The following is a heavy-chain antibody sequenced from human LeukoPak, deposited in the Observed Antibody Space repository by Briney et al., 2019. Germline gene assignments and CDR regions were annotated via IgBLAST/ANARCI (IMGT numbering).Heavy chain of an antibody. CDR3: AREFREGPGEY. Sequence: ASVTVSCKASGYTFTSYGISWVRQAPGQGLEWMGWISAYNGNTNYAQKLQGRVTMTTDTYTSTAHMELRSLTDNDTAVYYCAREFREGPGEYWGQGTLVTVSS. CDR1: GYTFTSYG. V-gene: IGHV1-18*01. CDR2: ISAYNGNT. J-gene: IGHJ4*02.